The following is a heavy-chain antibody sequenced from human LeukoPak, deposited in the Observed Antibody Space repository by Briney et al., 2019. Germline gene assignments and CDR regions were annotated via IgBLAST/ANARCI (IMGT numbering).Heavy chain of an antibody. CDR2: IYSGGST. D-gene: IGHD3-22*01. Sequence: GGSLRLSCAASGFTVSSNYMSWVRQAPGKGLEWVSVIYSGGSTYYADSVKGSFTISRDNSKNTLYLQMNSLRAEDTAVYYCARDHYDSSGNWYFDLWGRGTLVTVSS. CDR1: GFTVSSNY. V-gene: IGHV3-66*01. J-gene: IGHJ2*01. CDR3: ARDHYDSSGNWYFDL.